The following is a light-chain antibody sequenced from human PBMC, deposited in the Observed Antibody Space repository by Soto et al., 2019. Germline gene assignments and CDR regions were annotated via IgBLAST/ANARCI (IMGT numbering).Light chain of an antibody. CDR1: SSDIGGYNY. J-gene: IGLJ3*02. Sequence: QSALTQPPSASGSPGQSVTLSCTGTSSDIGGYNYVSWYQQHPGKAPKLVIYEVTKRPSGVADRFSGSQSGNTASLTVSGLQAEDEADYYCSSYAATDNLVFGGGTKLTVL. CDR2: EVT. V-gene: IGLV2-8*01. CDR3: SSYAATDNLV.